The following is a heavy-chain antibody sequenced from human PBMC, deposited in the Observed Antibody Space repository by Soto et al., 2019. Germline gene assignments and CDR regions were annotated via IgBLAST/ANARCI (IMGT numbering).Heavy chain of an antibody. CDR1: GGSVSSSSHY. V-gene: IGHV4-39*02. J-gene: IGHJ4*02. CDR3: ARDRRPNEPLEGH. D-gene: IGHD1-1*01. CDR2: FYYSGAT. Sequence: SETLSLTCTVSGGSVSSSSHYWGWVRQPPGKGLEWIGSFYYSGATYYSPSLKSRVTISVDTSKSQFYLKVTSVTAADTAVYYCARDRRPNEPLEGHWGQGTLVTVSS.